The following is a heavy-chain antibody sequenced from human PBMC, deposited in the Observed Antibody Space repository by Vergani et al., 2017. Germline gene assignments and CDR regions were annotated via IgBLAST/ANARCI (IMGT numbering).Heavy chain of an antibody. CDR3: TRHVERTYYDFWSGYPPAPNAFDI. V-gene: IGHV3-73*02. CDR1: GFTFSGSA. J-gene: IGHJ3*02. CDR2: IRSKANSYAT. Sequence: EVQLVESGGGLVQPGGSLKLSCAASGFTFSGSAMHWVRQASGKGLEWAGRIRSKANSYATAYAASVKGRFTISRDDSKNTAYLQMNSLKTEDTAVYYCTRHVERTYYDFWSGYPPAPNAFDIWGQGTMVTVSS. D-gene: IGHD3-3*01.